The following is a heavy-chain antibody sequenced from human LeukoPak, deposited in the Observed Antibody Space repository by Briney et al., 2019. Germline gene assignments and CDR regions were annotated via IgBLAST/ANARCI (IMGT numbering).Heavy chain of an antibody. CDR3: AKDHPPIYCSGGGYYSDDY. CDR2: ISGSGGST. J-gene: IGHJ4*02. CDR1: GFTFSSYA. V-gene: IGHV3-23*01. D-gene: IGHD2-15*01. Sequence: PGGSLRLSCAASGFTFSSYAMSWVRQAPGKGLEWVSAISGSGGSTYYADSVKGRFTISRGNSKNTLYLQMNSLRAEDTAVYYCAKDHPPIYCSGGGYYSDDYWGQGTLVTVSS.